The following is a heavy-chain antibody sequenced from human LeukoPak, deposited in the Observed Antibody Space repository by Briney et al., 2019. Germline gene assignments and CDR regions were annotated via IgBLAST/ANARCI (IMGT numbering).Heavy chain of an antibody. CDR2: MNHSGST. Sequence: PSETLSLTCAVYGGSFSGYYCGWIGQPPGKGLGWMGEMNHSGSTNYNPSLKSRVTISVDTSKNQFSLTLSSVTAADTAVYYCARGLGVWGSYRLGYFDYWGQGTLVTVSS. J-gene: IGHJ4*02. CDR1: GGSFSGYY. D-gene: IGHD3-16*02. V-gene: IGHV4-34*01. CDR3: ARGLGVWGSYRLGYFDY.